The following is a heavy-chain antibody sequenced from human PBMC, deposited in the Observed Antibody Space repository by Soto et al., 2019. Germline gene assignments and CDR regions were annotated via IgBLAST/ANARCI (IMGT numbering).Heavy chain of an antibody. CDR1: GGTFSSHS. Sequence: QVQLVPSGAEVKKPGSSVKVYCKVSGGTFSSHSINWVRQAPGQGPEWMGGIIPIFGTENYAQKFQGRVTITADESTSTAYMELRSLTSEDTALYYCSTSVYCSTTRCYYYYGLDVWGQGTTVIVSS. CDR3: STSVYCSTTRCYYYYGLDV. CDR2: IIPIFGTE. V-gene: IGHV1-69*01. J-gene: IGHJ6*02. D-gene: IGHD2-2*01.